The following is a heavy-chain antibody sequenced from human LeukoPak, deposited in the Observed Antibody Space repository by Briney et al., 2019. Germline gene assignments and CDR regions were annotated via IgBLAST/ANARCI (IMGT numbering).Heavy chain of an antibody. Sequence: GGSLRLSCAASGFTFSSYGMHWVRQAPGKGLEWVAVISYDGSNKYYADSVKGRFTISRDNSKNTLYLQMNSLRAEDTAVYYCAKGDLRYFDWSNPFDYWGQGTLVTVSS. V-gene: IGHV3-30*18. CDR3: AKGDLRYFDWSNPFDY. D-gene: IGHD3-9*01. CDR2: ISYDGSNK. J-gene: IGHJ4*02. CDR1: GFTFSSYG.